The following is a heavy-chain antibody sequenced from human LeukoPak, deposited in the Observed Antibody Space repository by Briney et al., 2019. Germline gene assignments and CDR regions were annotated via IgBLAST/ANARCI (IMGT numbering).Heavy chain of an antibody. Sequence: GGSLRLSCAASGFTFSGYAMSWVRQAPGKGLEWVSAMSGSGGMSYQADSVKGRFTISRDNSKNTLYLQMNGLRAEDTAVYYCARAAGYGDFDYWGQGTLVTVSS. CDR1: GFTFSGYA. CDR2: MSGSGGMS. CDR3: ARAAGYGDFDY. D-gene: IGHD4-17*01. V-gene: IGHV3-23*01. J-gene: IGHJ4*02.